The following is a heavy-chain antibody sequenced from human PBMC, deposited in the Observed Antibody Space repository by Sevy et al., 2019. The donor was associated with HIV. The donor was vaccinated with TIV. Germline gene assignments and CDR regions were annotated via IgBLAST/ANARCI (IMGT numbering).Heavy chain of an antibody. CDR3: ASGGRHYYDSSGYYEFGTFDY. V-gene: IGHV4-59*01. D-gene: IGHD3-22*01. CDR1: GGSISSYY. Sequence: SETLSLTCTVSGGSISSYYWSWIRQPPGKGLEWIGYIHYSGSTNYNPSLKSRVTISVDTSKNQFSLKLSSVTAADTAVYYCASGGRHYYDSSGYYEFGTFDYWGQGTLVTVSS. CDR2: IHYSGST. J-gene: IGHJ4*02.